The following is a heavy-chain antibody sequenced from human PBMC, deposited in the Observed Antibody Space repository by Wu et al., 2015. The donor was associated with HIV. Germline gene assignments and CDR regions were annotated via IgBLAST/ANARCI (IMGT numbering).Heavy chain of an antibody. Sequence: QVQLVQSGAEVKKPGASMKVSCKASGYTFNDYYIQWVRQAPGQGLEWMGWINPNSGGTNYAQNFEDRVTMTRDTSITTAYMELSSLRSDDTAVYYCARDKRGYDVLTGYYIYFDYWGLGTLVTVSS. CDR3: ARDKRGYDVLTGYYIYFDY. J-gene: IGHJ4*02. CDR1: GYTFNDYY. CDR2: INPNSGGT. D-gene: IGHD3-9*01. V-gene: IGHV1-2*02.